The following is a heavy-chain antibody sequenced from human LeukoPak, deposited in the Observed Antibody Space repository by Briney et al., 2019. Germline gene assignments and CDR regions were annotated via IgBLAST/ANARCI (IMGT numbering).Heavy chain of an antibody. Sequence: PGGSLRLSCAASGFTFSSYEMNWVRQAPGKGLEWVSYISTSGSTIYYTDSVKGRFTISRDNAKNSLYLQMNSLRAEDTAVYYCARDSGYYYFDYWGQGTLVTVSS. D-gene: IGHD3-22*01. CDR2: ISTSGSTI. CDR1: GFTFSSYE. CDR3: ARDSGYYYFDY. J-gene: IGHJ4*02. V-gene: IGHV3-48*03.